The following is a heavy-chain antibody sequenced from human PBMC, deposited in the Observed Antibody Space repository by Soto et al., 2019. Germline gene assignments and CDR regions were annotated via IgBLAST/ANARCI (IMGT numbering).Heavy chain of an antibody. CDR3: AKDVAWGGSHPNHAFDV. V-gene: IGHV3-9*01. D-gene: IGHD1-26*01. Sequence: EMKLVESGGGLVQPGRSLRLSCAASGFTFDDNAMHWVRQAPGKGLEWVSSISWNSGVRDYADSVKGRFSISRDSAKNSLFLQMNSLRPEDTALYYCAKDVAWGGSHPNHAFDVWGQGTMVSVSS. J-gene: IGHJ3*01. CDR1: GFTFDDNA. CDR2: ISWNSGVR.